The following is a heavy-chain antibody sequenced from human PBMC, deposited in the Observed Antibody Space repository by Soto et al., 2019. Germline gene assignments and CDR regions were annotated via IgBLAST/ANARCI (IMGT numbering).Heavy chain of an antibody. J-gene: IGHJ5*02. D-gene: IGHD6-6*01. CDR3: ARGRSSPNFDP. CDR1: GGTFTNYV. CDR2: LIPIFGAA. V-gene: IGHV1-69*01. Sequence: QVQLVQSGAEVRKPGSSVKVSCKISGGTFTNYVISWLRQAPGQGLEWMGALIPIFGAANLAQKFQGRVTITADESTSTVNMELSSLTSEDTAVYYCARGRSSPNFDPWGQGTLVTVSS.